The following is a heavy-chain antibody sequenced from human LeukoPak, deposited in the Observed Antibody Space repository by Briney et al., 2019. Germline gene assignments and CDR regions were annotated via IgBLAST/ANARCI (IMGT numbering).Heavy chain of an antibody. J-gene: IGHJ4*02. CDR2: IYYSGST. V-gene: IGHV4-59*01. CDR3: ARGDKEVDTAMVNFDY. D-gene: IGHD5-18*01. CDR1: GGSISSYY. Sequence: SETLSLTCTVSGGSISSYYWSWIRQPPGKGLEWIGYIYYSGSTNYNPSLKSRVTISVDTSKNQFSLKLSSVTAADTAVYYCARGDKEVDTAMVNFDYWGQGTLVTVSS.